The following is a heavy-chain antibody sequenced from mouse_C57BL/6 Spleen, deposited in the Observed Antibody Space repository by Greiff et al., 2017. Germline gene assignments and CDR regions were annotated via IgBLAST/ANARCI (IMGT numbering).Heavy chain of an antibody. Sequence: VQLQQPGAELVMPGASVKLSCKASGYTFTRYWMHWVKQRPGPGLEWIGEIDPSASYPNYNQKFKGKSTLTVDKSSSTAYMQLSSLTSEDSAVYYCATQLGRKGYFDYWGQGTTLTVSS. V-gene: IGHV1-69*01. CDR1: GYTFTRYW. D-gene: IGHD4-1*02. CDR2: IDPSASYP. J-gene: IGHJ2*01. CDR3: ATQLGRKGYFDY.